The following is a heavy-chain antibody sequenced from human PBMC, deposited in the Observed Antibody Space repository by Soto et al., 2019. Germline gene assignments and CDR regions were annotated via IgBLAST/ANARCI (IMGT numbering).Heavy chain of an antibody. CDR3: ARRNSSGWATNYYYGMDV. J-gene: IGHJ6*02. D-gene: IGHD6-19*01. Sequence: GASVKVSCKASGGTFSSYAISWVRQAPGQGLEWMGGIIPIFGTANYAQKFQGRVTITADESTGTAYMELSSLRSEDTAVYYCARRNSSGWATNYYYGMDVWGQGTTVTVSS. CDR1: GGTFSSYA. CDR2: IIPIFGTA. V-gene: IGHV1-69*13.